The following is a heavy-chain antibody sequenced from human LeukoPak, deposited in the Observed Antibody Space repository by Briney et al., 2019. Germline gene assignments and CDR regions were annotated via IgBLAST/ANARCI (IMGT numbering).Heavy chain of an antibody. J-gene: IGHJ4*02. CDR3: ARAPGYYDFWSGSPSPYYFDY. V-gene: IGHV4-30-2*01. D-gene: IGHD3-3*01. Sequence: SQTLSLICAVSGGSISSGGYSWSWIWQPPGKGLEWIGYIYHSGSTYYNPSLKSRVTISVDRSKNQFSLKLSSVTAADTAVYYCARAPGYYDFWSGSPSPYYFDYWGQGTLVTVSS. CDR1: GGSISSGGYS. CDR2: IYHSGST.